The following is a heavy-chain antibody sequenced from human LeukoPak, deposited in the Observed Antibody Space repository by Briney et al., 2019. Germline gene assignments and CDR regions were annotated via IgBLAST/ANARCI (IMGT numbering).Heavy chain of an antibody. CDR2: INAGNGNT. J-gene: IGHJ1*01. V-gene: IGHV1-3*01. CDR1: GYTFTSYA. CDR3: ARGGPTWTWGDAEYFQH. Sequence: ASVKVSCKASGYTFTSYAMHWVRQAPGQRLEWMGWINAGNGNTKYSQKFQGRVTITRDTSASTAYMELSSLRSEDTAVYYCARGGPTWTWGDAEYFQHWGQGTLVTVSS. D-gene: IGHD3-16*01.